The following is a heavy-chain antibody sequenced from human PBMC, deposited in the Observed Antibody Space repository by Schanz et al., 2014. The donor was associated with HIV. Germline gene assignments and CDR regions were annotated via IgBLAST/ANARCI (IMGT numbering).Heavy chain of an antibody. CDR1: GFAFSSSW. Sequence: EVQLVESGGGLVQPGKSLRLSCAASGFAFSSSWMHWVRQTPGKGLEWVAHINQDKSDKRYLYSVRGRFTVSRDNSKNTLYLQMNRLRTEDTALYYCAKGASPYHDSSGFYPDYWSQGTLVTVSS. D-gene: IGHD3-22*01. J-gene: IGHJ4*02. V-gene: IGHV3-7*03. CDR3: AKGASPYHDSSGFYPDY. CDR2: INQDKSDK.